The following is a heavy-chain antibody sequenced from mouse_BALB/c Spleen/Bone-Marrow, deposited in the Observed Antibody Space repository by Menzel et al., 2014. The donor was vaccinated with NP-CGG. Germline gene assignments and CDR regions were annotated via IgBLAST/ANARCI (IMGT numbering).Heavy chain of an antibody. V-gene: IGHV1-82*01. CDR3: ARGPWFAC. Sequence: QVQLQQPGPELVKPGALVKISCKASGYAFSSSWMNWVKQRPGQGLEWIGRIYPGDGDTNYNGKFKGKATLTADKSSSTAYMQLSSLTSVDSAVYFCARGPWFACRGQGTLVTVSA. J-gene: IGHJ3*01. CDR2: IYPGDGDT. CDR1: GYAFSSSW.